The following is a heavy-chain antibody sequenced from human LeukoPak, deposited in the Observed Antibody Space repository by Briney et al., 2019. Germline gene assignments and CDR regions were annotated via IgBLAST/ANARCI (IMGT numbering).Heavy chain of an antibody. CDR3: ARPLFCAFDNCGYWLDP. J-gene: IGHJ5*02. V-gene: IGHV1-46*01. Sequence: ASVKVSCKTSGYTFTKYLIHWVRQAPGQGLEWVGTINPNGDATNYAPRLQGRLTLTQDASTSTVYMELRGLTPDDTAVYYCARPLFCAFDNCGYWLDPWGPGTLVTVSS. D-gene: IGHD1-20*01. CDR1: GYTFTKYL. CDR2: INPNGDAT.